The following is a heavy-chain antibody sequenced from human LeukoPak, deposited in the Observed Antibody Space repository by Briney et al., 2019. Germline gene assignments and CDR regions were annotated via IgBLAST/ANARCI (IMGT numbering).Heavy chain of an antibody. Sequence: GGSLRLSCAASGFTFSSYWMSWVRQAPGKGLEWVANIKQDGSEKYYVDSVKGRFTISRDNAKNSLYLQMNSLRAEDTAVYYCARAVDPLYYYYYMDVWGKGTTVTVSS. CDR2: IKQDGSEK. V-gene: IGHV3-7*01. CDR3: ARAVDPLYYYYYMDV. D-gene: IGHD5-12*01. CDR1: GFTFSSYW. J-gene: IGHJ6*03.